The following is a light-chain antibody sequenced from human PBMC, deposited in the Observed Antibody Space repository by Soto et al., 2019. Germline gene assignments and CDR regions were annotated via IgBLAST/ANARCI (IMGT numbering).Light chain of an antibody. V-gene: IGKV3-15*01. CDR1: QSVSSN. Sequence: EIVITESPPTLTVSPGERATLSCRASQSVSSNLAWYQQKPGQAPRLLIYGASTRATGIPDRFSGSGSGTEFTLTISSLQSEDFAVYYCQQYNSWPPITFGQGTRLAI. CDR3: QQYNSWPPIT. J-gene: IGKJ5*01. CDR2: GAS.